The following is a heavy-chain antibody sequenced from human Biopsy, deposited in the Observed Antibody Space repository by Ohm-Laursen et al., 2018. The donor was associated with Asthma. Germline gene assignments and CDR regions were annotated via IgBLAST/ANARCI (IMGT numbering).Heavy chain of an antibody. CDR3: AGGRYCSGASCLYGMDV. J-gene: IGHJ3*01. Sequence: SLRLSCTASGMSVSDYYMTWLRQSPGKGLEWLSHIGIKGTSIYYADSVKGRFTTSRDNAKNSLFLQMNGLRADDTAVYFCAGGRYCSGASCLYGMDVWGQGTMVTVSS. D-gene: IGHD2-15*01. CDR1: GMSVSDYY. CDR2: IGIKGTSI. V-gene: IGHV3-11*01.